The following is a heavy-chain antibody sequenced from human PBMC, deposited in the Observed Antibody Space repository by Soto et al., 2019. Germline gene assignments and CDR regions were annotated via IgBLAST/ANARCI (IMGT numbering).Heavy chain of an antibody. V-gene: IGHV3-48*03. CDR1: GFTLSSFE. Sequence: EVRLEESGGTLVQPGGSLRLSCVGSGFTLSSFEVTWVRQAPGKGLEWLSYISNSGTTKHYADSVKGRFTVSRDNAKNSVHLQLNILSAEDTGIYYCARVQLGDSLDYWGQGTLVTVSS. CDR3: ARVQLGDSLDY. J-gene: IGHJ4*02. D-gene: IGHD4-17*01. CDR2: ISNSGTTK.